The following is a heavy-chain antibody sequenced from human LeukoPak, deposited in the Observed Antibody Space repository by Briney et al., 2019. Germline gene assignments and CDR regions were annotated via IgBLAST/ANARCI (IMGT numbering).Heavy chain of an antibody. CDR3: ARYGSSWILDQ. CDR1: GFTFSSYS. V-gene: IGHV3-30*03. J-gene: IGHJ4*02. CDR2: ISYDGSNK. D-gene: IGHD6-13*01. Sequence: PGGSLRLSCAASGFTFSSYSMNWVRQAPGKGLEWVAVISYDGSNKYYADSVKGRFTISRDSSKNTLYLQMNSLRAEDTAVYYCARYGSSWILDQWGQGTLVTVSS.